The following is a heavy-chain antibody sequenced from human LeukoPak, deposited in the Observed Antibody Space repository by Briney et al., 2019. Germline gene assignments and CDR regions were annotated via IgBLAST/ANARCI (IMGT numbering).Heavy chain of an antibody. D-gene: IGHD5-18*01. V-gene: IGHV4-59*12. CDR3: ARSWIQLWYFDY. Sequence: SETLSLTCTVSGGSISSYYWSWIRQPPGKALEWIVYIYYSGSTNYNPSLKSRVTISVDTSKNQFSLKLSSVTAADTVVYYCARSWIQLWYFDYWGQGSLVGVSS. CDR1: GGSISSYY. J-gene: IGHJ4*02. CDR2: IYYSGST.